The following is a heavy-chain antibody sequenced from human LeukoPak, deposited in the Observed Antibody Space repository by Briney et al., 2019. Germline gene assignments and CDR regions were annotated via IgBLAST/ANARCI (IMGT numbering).Heavy chain of an antibody. D-gene: IGHD2-21*02. Sequence: KPSETLSLTCAVYGGSFSGYYWSWIRQPPGKGLEWIGEINHSGSTNYNPSLKSRVTISVDTSKNQFSLKLSSVTAADTAVYYCARAYCGGDCYPGNYFDYWGQGTLVTVSS. V-gene: IGHV4-34*01. J-gene: IGHJ4*02. CDR1: GGSFSGYY. CDR3: ARAYCGGDCYPGNYFDY. CDR2: INHSGST.